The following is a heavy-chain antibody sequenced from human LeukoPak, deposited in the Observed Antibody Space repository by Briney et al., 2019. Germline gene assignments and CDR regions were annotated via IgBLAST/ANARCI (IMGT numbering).Heavy chain of an antibody. CDR2: INAGNGNT. J-gene: IGHJ4*02. D-gene: IGHD3-10*01. CDR3: ARGAYGSGSYLY. CDR1: GYTFTSYA. Sequence: ASVKVSCKASGYTFTSYAMHWVRQAPGQRLEWMGWINAGNGNTKYSQKFQGRVTITRDTSASTAYMELSSLRSEDTAVYCCARGAYGSGSYLYWGQGTLVTVSS. V-gene: IGHV1-3*01.